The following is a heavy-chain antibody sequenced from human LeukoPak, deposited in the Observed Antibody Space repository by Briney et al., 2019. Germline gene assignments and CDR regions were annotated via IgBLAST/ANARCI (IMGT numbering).Heavy chain of an antibody. Sequence: GASVKVSCKASGGTFSSYAISWVRQAPGQGLEWMGGIIPIFGTANYAQKFQGRVTITADESTSTAYMELSSLRSEDTAVYYCARDHCSGGSCYSFSRAYNWFDPWGQGTLVTVSS. V-gene: IGHV1-69*01. CDR3: ARDHCSGGSCYSFSRAYNWFDP. D-gene: IGHD2-15*01. CDR1: GGTFSSYA. J-gene: IGHJ5*02. CDR2: IIPIFGTA.